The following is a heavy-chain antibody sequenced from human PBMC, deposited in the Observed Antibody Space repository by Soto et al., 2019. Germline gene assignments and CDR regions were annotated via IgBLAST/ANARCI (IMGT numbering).Heavy chain of an antibody. V-gene: IGHV4-4*02. D-gene: IGHD2-21*02. CDR2: IYHSGST. Sequence: SETLSLTCAVSGGSISSSNWWSWVRQPPGKGLEWIGEIYHSGSTNYNPSLKSRVTISVDKSKNQFSLKLSSVTAADTAVYYCARRAGDWSLNWFDPWGQGTLVTVSS. CDR1: GGSISSSNW. CDR3: ARRAGDWSLNWFDP. J-gene: IGHJ5*02.